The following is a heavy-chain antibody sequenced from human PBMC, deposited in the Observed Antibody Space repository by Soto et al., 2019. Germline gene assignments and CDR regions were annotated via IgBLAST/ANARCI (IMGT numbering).Heavy chain of an antibody. CDR2: ISAYNGNT. Sequence: ASVKVSCKASGYTFTSYGISWVRQAPGQGLEWMGWISAYNGNTNYAQKLQGRVTMTRNTSISTAYMELSSLRSEDTAVYYCARVGGSSGWYLVDYYGMDVWGQGTTVTVSS. D-gene: IGHD6-19*01. V-gene: IGHV1-18*01. CDR3: ARVGGSSGWYLVDYYGMDV. J-gene: IGHJ6*02. CDR1: GYTFTSYG.